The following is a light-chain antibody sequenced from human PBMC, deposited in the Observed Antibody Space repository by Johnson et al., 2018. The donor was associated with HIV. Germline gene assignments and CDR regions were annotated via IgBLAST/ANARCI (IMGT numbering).Light chain of an antibody. J-gene: IGLJ1*01. CDR3: GTWDSSLSAEV. Sequence: AAPGQKVTISCSGSSSNIGNNYVSWYQQLPGTAPKLLIYDNNKRPSGIPDRFSGSKSGTSATLGITGLQTGDEADYYCGTWDSSLSAEVFGTGTKVTVL. V-gene: IGLV1-51*01. CDR1: SSNIGNNY. CDR2: DNN.